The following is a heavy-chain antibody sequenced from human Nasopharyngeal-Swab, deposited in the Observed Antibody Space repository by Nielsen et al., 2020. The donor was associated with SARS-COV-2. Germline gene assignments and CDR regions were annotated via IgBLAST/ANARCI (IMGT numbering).Heavy chain of an antibody. J-gene: IGHJ3*02. CDR1: GFTVSSNY. Sequence: GESLKISCAASGFTVSSNYMSWVRQAPGKGLEWVSGIYSGGSTYYADSVKGRFTISRDNSKNTLYLQMNSLRAEDTAVYYCARGYCTNGVCYRDAFDIWGQGTMVTVSS. CDR2: IYSGGST. V-gene: IGHV3-53*01. CDR3: ARGYCTNGVCYRDAFDI. D-gene: IGHD2-8*01.